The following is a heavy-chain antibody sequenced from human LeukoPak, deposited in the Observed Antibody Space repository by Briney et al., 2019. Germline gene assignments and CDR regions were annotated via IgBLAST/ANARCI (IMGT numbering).Heavy chain of an antibody. CDR2: INHSGST. D-gene: IGHD6-6*01. V-gene: IGHV4-34*01. J-gene: IGHJ5*02. CDR3: ARVVSSSSLGWFDP. Sequence: SETLSLTCAVYGGSFSGYYWSWIRQPPGKGLEWIGEINHSGSTNYNPSLKSRVTISVDTSKNQFSLKPSSVTAADTAVYYCARVVSSSSLGWFDPWGQGTLVTVSS. CDR1: GGSFSGYY.